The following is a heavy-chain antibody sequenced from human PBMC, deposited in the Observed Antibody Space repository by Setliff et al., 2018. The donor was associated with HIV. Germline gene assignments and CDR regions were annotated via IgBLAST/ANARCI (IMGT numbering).Heavy chain of an antibody. CDR3: ARGELSSMDV. V-gene: IGHV1-69*10. CDR1: GGTFSSYA. Sequence: GASVKVSCKASGGTFSSYAISWVRQAPGQGLEWMGGITPILGIANYAQKFQGRVTITAVESTSTAYMELSSLRSEDTAVYYCARGELSSMDVWGQGTTVTVSS. J-gene: IGHJ6*02. D-gene: IGHD3-10*01. CDR2: ITPILGIA.